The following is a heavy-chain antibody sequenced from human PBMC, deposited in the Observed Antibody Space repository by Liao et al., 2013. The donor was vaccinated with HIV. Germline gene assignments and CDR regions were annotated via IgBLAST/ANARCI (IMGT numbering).Heavy chain of an antibody. CDR3: VRGRRATRYWYFDL. Sequence: QVQLQESGPGLVKPSQTLSLACTVSGDSISSGSHYWTWIRQPAGRGLEWIGRISGTGITHYSPSLESRVTISVDKSKNQFSLMLRSVSAADTAVYYCVRGRRATRYWYFDLWGRGTPVTVSP. J-gene: IGHJ2*01. V-gene: IGHV4-61*02. CDR1: GDSISSGSHY. CDR2: ISGTGIT. D-gene: IGHD5-24*01.